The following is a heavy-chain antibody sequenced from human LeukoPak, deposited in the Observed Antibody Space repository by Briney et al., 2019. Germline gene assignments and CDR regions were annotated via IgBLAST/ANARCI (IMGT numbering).Heavy chain of an antibody. V-gene: IGHV3-30*18. CDR3: AKDVGERYYFDY. J-gene: IGHJ4*02. CDR2: ISYDGRNK. CDR1: GFTFTNYG. Sequence: GRSLRLSCAASGFTFTNYGMHWVRQAPGKGLEWVAVISYDGRNKYYTDSVKGRFTISRDNSKNTLYLQMNSLRAEDTAVYYCAKDVGERYYFDYWGQGTLVTVSS.